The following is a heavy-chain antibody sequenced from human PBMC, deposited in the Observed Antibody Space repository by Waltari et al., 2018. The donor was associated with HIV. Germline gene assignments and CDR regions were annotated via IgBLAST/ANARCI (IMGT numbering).Heavy chain of an antibody. CDR2: INPKRDGP. CDR1: GYTFTGYY. D-gene: IGHD6-19*01. J-gene: IGHJ6*02. V-gene: IGHV1-2*02. CDR3: ARDRIAVTGSYYYGMDV. Sequence: QVQLVQSGAEVKKPGASVKVSCKASGYTFTGYYMHWVRQAPGQGLEWMGWINPKRDGPNNAQKFQDRVTMTRDTSTSTAYMELSRLRSDDTALYYCARDRIAVTGSYYYGMDVWGQGTTVTVSS.